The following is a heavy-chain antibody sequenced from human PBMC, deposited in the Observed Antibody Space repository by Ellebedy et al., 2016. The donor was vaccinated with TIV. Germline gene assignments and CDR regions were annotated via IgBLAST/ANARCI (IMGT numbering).Heavy chain of an antibody. CDR2: IKQDGSEK. CDR3: ARGGYGRPFDC. J-gene: IGHJ4*02. D-gene: IGHD5-12*01. V-gene: IGHV3-7*03. Sequence: GGSLRLSCAASGFTFSNYWMKRVRQAPGKGLEWVANIKQDGSEKYYVDSVKGRFTISRDNAKNSLFLQMNSLRVEDTAVYFCARGGYGRPFDCWGQGTLVTVSS. CDR1: GFTFSNYW.